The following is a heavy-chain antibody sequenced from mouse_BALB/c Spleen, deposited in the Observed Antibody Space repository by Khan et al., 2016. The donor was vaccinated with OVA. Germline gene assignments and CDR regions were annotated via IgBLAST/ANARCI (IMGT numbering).Heavy chain of an antibody. D-gene: IGHD1-1*01. CDR2: ISYSGNT. CDR3: ARIYGGDFDY. J-gene: IGHJ2*01. CDR1: GYSITSDYA. Sequence: VQLQQSGPGLVKPSQSLSLTCTVTGYSITSDYAWNWIRQFPGNKLEWMGYISYSGNTKYNPSLKSRISITRDTSKNQFFLHVNSVTTEDTATYYCARIYGGDFDYWGQGTTLTVSS. V-gene: IGHV3-2*02.